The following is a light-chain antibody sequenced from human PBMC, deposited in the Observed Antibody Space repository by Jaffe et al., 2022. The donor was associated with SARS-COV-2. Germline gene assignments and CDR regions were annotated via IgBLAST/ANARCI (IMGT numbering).Light chain of an antibody. CDR2: GAA. CDR1: QSVSSSK. J-gene: IGKJ5*01. V-gene: IGKV3-20*01. Sequence: EIVLTQSPGTLSLSPGERATLSCRASQSVSSSKLAWYQQKPGQPPRLLIYGAASRATGISDRFSGSGSGTDFSLTISRLEPEDFAVYYCQQYSISPITFGHGTRLEIK. CDR3: QQYSISPIT.